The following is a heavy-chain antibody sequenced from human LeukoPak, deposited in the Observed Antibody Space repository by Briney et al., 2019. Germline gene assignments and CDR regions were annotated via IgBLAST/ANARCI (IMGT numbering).Heavy chain of an antibody. V-gene: IGHV3-23*01. CDR2: ISGSGGST. CDR1: GFTFSSYA. Sequence: GASLRLSCAASGFTFSSYAMSWVRQAPGKGLEWVSAISGSGGSTYYADSVKGRFTISRDNSKNTLYLQMNSLSAEDTAVYYCAGVPGETTLDAFDIWGQGTMVTVSS. CDR3: AGVPGETTLDAFDI. J-gene: IGHJ3*02. D-gene: IGHD3-10*01.